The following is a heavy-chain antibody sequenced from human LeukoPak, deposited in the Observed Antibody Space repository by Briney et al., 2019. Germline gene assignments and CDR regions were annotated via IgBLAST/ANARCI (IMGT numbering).Heavy chain of an antibody. CDR1: GFTFSSYG. CDR3: AKRVAYTYGYYFDF. J-gene: IGHJ4*02. Sequence: HPGGSLRLSCAASGFTFSSYGMSWVRQAPGKGLEWVSAISDSGDSTYYADSVKGRFTVSRDNSKNTLYLQMDSLRAEDTAVYYCAKRVAYTYGYYFDFWGQGTLVTVSS. V-gene: IGHV3-23*01. CDR2: ISDSGDST. D-gene: IGHD5-18*01.